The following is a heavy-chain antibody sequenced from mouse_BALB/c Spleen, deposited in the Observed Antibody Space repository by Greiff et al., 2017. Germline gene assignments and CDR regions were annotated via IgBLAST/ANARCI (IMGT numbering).Heavy chain of an antibody. J-gene: IGHJ4*01. V-gene: IGHV5-4*02. CDR1: GFTFSDYY. CDR2: ISDGGSYT. CDR3: AREGKRDAMDY. Sequence: DVKLVESGGGLVKPGGSLKLSCAASGFTFSDYYMYWVRQTPEKRLEWVATISDGGSYTYYPDSVKGRFTISRDNAKNNLYLQMSSLKSEDTAMYYCAREGKRDAMDYWGQGTSVTVSA.